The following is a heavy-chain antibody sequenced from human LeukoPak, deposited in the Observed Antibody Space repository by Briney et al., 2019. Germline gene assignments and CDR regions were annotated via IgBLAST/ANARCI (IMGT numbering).Heavy chain of an antibody. CDR1: GYTFSSYG. J-gene: IGHJ5*02. CDR3: ARVQSRSPGWFDP. V-gene: IGHV1-18*01. CDR2: ISGYNSKT. Sequence: ASVKVSCKASGYTFSSYGISWVRQAPGQGLEWMGWISGYNSKTKYAQKFQGRVIMTTDTSTSTAYTELSSLRSEDTAVYYCARVQSRSPGWFDPWGQGTLVTVSS.